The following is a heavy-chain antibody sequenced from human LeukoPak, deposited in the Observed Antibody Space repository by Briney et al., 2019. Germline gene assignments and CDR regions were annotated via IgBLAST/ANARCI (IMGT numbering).Heavy chain of an antibody. CDR1: GFTFSDYY. Sequence: GGSLRLSCAASGFTFSDYYMSWIRQAPGKGLEWVSYISSGSTIYYADSVKGRFTISRDHAKNSLYLQMNSLRAEDTAVYYCASNHYYGSGSYNRDYWGQGTLVTVSS. V-gene: IGHV3-11*01. D-gene: IGHD3-10*01. J-gene: IGHJ4*02. CDR2: ISSGSTI. CDR3: ASNHYYGSGSYNRDY.